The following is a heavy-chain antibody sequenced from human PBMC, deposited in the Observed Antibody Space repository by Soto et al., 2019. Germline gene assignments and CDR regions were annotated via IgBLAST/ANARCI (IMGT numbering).Heavy chain of an antibody. CDR3: ASQRIAAAGQDY. Sequence: QVQLVESGGGVVQPGRSLRLSCAASGFTFRNYAMHWVRQAPGKGLEWVAVISYDGSNKYYADSVKGRFTISRDNSKNTLSLQMNSLGAEDTAVYYCASQRIAAAGQDYWGQGTLVTVSS. CDR2: ISYDGSNK. D-gene: IGHD6-13*01. CDR1: GFTFRNYA. J-gene: IGHJ4*02. V-gene: IGHV3-30-3*01.